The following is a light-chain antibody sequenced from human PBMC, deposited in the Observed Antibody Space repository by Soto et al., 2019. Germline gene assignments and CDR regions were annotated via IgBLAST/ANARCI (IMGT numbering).Light chain of an antibody. Sequence: QSVLTQPASVSGSPGQSITISCTGTSSDVGAYNFVSWHQQHPGKAPKLMIYNVYGRPSGISYRFSGSKSGNTASLTISGLQGEDEADYYCSAYTVSRTYVFGTGTRSPS. J-gene: IGLJ1*01. V-gene: IGLV2-14*03. CDR3: SAYTVSRTYV. CDR2: NVY. CDR1: SSDVGAYNF.